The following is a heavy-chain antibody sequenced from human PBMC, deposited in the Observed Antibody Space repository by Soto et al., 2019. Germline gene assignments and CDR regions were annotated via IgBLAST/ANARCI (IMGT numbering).Heavy chain of an antibody. J-gene: IGHJ4*02. CDR3: ARSTDGYEDY. V-gene: IGHV4-59*05. CDR1: GGSISSYY. CDR2: IYYSGST. D-gene: IGHD5-12*01. Sequence: SETLSLTCTVSGGSISSYYWSWIRQPPEKGLEWIGSIYYSGSTYYNPSLKSRVTISVDTSKNQFSLKLSSVTAADTAVYYCARSTDGYEDYWGQGTLVTVSS.